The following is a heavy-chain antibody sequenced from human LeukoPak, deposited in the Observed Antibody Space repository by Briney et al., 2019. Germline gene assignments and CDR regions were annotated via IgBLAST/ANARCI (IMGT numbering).Heavy chain of an antibody. CDR3: ARPSTGQSFDI. J-gene: IGHJ3*02. D-gene: IGHD2-8*02. V-gene: IGHV3-53*01. Sequence: GGSLRLSCAASGFTVSSAYISWVRQAPGKGLEWVSIIYTVGSTYYADSVKGRFTISRDNSKNTLYLQMNSLRTEDTAVYYCARPSTGQSFDIWGQGTMVTVSS. CDR2: IYTVGST. CDR1: GFTVSSAY.